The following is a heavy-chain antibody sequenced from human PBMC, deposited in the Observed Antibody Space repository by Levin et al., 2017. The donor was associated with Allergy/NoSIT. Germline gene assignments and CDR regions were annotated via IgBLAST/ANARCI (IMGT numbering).Heavy chain of an antibody. CDR2: IYHSGYT. D-gene: IGHD2-15*01. Sequence: SETLSLTCTVSGGSIITNSYYWGWIRQSPGTGLEWIGSIYHSGYTYYNPSLRSRGTISVDTPKNQLSLKLSSVTAADTALYYCARHFVCSGGSCYSEGWFDPWGQGALVSVSS. V-gene: IGHV4-39*01. J-gene: IGHJ5*02. CDR1: GGSIITNSYY. CDR3: ARHFVCSGGSCYSEGWFDP.